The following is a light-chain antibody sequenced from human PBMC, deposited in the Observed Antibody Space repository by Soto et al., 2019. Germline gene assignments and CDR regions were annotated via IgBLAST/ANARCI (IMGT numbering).Light chain of an antibody. CDR1: QSVSSSY. Sequence: EIVLTQSPATLSLSPGERATLSCRASQSVSSSYLAWYQQKPGLAPRLLIYDASSRATGIPDRFSGSGSGTDFTLTISRLEPEDFAVYYCQQYGSSPLVTFGQGTRLEIK. V-gene: IGKV3D-20*01. J-gene: IGKJ5*01. CDR3: QQYGSSPLVT. CDR2: DAS.